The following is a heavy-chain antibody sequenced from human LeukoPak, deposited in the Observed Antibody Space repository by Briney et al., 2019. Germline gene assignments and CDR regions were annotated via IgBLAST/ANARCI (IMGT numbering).Heavy chain of an antibody. CDR2: INHSGST. Sequence: PSETPSLTCAVYGGSFSGYYWSWIRQPPGKGLEWIGEINHSGSTNYNPSLKSRVTVSVDTSKNQCSLKLSSVTAADTAVFYCARGDRGRYCGSTSCYKLTPPSSAYFDYWGQGTLVTVSS. V-gene: IGHV4-34*01. CDR3: ARGDRGRYCGSTSCYKLTPPSSAYFDY. J-gene: IGHJ4*02. D-gene: IGHD2-2*02. CDR1: GGSFSGYY.